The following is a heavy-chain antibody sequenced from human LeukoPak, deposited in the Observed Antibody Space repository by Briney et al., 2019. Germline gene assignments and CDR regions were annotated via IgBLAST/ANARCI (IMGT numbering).Heavy chain of an antibody. CDR2: IGTAGDT. D-gene: IGHD4-17*01. V-gene: IGHV3-13*01. J-gene: IGHJ4*02. Sequence: GGSLRLSCAASGFTFSNYDMHWVRQATGKGLEWVSAIGTAGDTYYPGSVKGRFTISRENAKNSLYLQMNSLRAGDTAVYYCARARRNDYGDYYFDYWGQGTLVTVSS. CDR3: ARARRNDYGDYYFDY. CDR1: GFTFSNYD.